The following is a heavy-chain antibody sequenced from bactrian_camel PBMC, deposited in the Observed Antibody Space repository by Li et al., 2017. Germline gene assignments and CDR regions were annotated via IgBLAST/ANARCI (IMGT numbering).Heavy chain of an antibody. D-gene: IGHD6*01. V-gene: IGHV3-3*01. Sequence: HVQLVESGGATVEAGGSLRLSCAASGYTYSRYCMGWFRQAPGKEREAVATLRRDGETTYADSVKGRFTISQDTSRQNLYQQMDNLKTEDMAVYYCAAESALPTLVPPRCVLEYWGQGTQVTVS. CDR1: GYTYSRYC. J-gene: IGHJ4*01. CDR3: AAESALPTLVPPRCVLEY. CDR2: LRRDGET.